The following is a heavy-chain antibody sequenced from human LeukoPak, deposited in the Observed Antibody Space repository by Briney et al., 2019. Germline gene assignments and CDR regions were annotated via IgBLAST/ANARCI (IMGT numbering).Heavy chain of an antibody. CDR1: GFTFSSCG. V-gene: IGHV3-30*03. D-gene: IGHD6-13*01. CDR3: ARDYSSSWYVY. J-gene: IGHJ4*02. CDR2: ISYDGSNK. Sequence: GGSLRLSCAASGFTFSSCGMHWVRQAPGKGLEWVAVISYDGSNKYYADSVKGRFTISRDNSKNTLYLQMNSLRAEDTAVYYCARDYSSSWYVYWGQGTLVTISS.